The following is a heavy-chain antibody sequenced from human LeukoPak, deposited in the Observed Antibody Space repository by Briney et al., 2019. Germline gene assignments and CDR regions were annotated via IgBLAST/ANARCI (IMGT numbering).Heavy chain of an antibody. CDR1: GFTFSSYV. D-gene: IGHD2-21*01. Sequence: PGGSLRLSCAASGFTFSSYVMYWGRQAPGKGLEYVSAISGNGDRTYYANSVKGRFTISRDNSKNTLYLQMGSLRAEDMAVYYCARDFNYGSSDRWCDAFDMWGQGTMVTVSS. CDR2: ISGNGDRT. CDR3: ARDFNYGSSDRWCDAFDM. J-gene: IGHJ3*02. V-gene: IGHV3-64*01.